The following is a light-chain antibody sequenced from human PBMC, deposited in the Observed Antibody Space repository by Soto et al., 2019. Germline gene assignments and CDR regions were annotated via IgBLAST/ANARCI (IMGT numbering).Light chain of an antibody. Sequence: DIQMTQSPSTLSASVGDRVTITCRASKSISNWLAWYQQKPGKAPKLLIYKASSLESGVPSRFNGNGSGTEFTLTISSLQPDDFATYYCQQYNSYPSTFGQGTKVEIK. J-gene: IGKJ1*01. V-gene: IGKV1-5*03. CDR2: KAS. CDR3: QQYNSYPST. CDR1: KSISNW.